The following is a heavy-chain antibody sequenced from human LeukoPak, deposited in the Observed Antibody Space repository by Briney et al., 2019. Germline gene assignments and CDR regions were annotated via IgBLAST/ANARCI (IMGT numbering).Heavy chain of an antibody. V-gene: IGHV3-30*02. Sequence: PGGSLRLSCAASGFTFSSYGMHWVRQAPGKGLEWVAFIRYDGSNKYYADSVKGRFTISRDNSKNTLYLQMNSLRAEDTAVYYCAKDRVRGRDPYYMDVWSKGTTVTVSS. CDR1: GFTFSSYG. J-gene: IGHJ6*03. D-gene: IGHD3-10*01. CDR3: AKDRVRGRDPYYMDV. CDR2: IRYDGSNK.